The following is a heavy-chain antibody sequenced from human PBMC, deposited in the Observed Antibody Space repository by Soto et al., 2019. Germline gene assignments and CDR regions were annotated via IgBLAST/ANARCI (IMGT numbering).Heavy chain of an antibody. J-gene: IGHJ6*02. D-gene: IGHD3-10*01. CDR1: GFTLSSYS. CDR2: ISSSSSTI. V-gene: IGHV3-48*02. CDR3: ARDTDGVSARGAEIWFGDPYGMEV. Sequence: GYLRVSCAASGFTLSSYSMNWVRHAPGKGLEWVSYISSSSSTIYYADSVKGRFTTSRDNAKNSLYLQMNSLRDEDTAVYYCARDTDGVSARGAEIWFGDPYGMEVWGQGTTVTVSS.